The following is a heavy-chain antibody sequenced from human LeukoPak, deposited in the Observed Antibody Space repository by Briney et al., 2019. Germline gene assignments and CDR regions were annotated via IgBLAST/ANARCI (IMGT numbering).Heavy chain of an antibody. CDR1: SYSISSCYY. CDR3: ASDTRTVTSVLFDY. J-gene: IGHJ4*02. CDR2: IYHSGST. D-gene: IGHD4-17*01. Sequence: PSETLSLTYAVSSYSISSCYYWGWTRQPPGKWLEWIDSIYHSGSTYYNPSLKSRVTISVDTSKNQFTLKLSSVTAADTSVYYCASDTRTVTSVLFDYWGQGTLVTVSS. V-gene: IGHV4-38-2*01.